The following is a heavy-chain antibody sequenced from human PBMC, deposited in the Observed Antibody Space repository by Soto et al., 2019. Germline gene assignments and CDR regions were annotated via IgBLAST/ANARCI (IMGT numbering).Heavy chain of an antibody. V-gene: IGHV3-21*01. CDR2: ISSSSSYI. CDR3: ARDGQSQSLARGYFDY. Sequence: PGGSLRLSCAASGFTFSSYSMNWVRQAPGKGLEWVSSISSSSSYIYYADSVKGRFTISRDNAKNSLYLQMNSLRAEDTAVYYCARDGQSQSLARGYFDYWGQGTLVTAPQ. J-gene: IGHJ4*02. D-gene: IGHD6-19*01. CDR1: GFTFSSYS.